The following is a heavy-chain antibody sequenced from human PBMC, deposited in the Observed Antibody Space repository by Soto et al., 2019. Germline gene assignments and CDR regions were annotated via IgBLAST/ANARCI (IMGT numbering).Heavy chain of an antibody. Sequence: GGSLRLSCAASGFTFSSYAMSWVRQAPGKGLEWVSAISGSGGSTYYADSVKGRFTISRDNSKNTLYLQMNSLGAEDTAVYYCAKLRGNFGLDYYGMDVWGQGTTVTVSS. J-gene: IGHJ6*02. CDR3: AKLRGNFGLDYYGMDV. CDR1: GFTFSSYA. D-gene: IGHD1-7*01. CDR2: ISGSGGST. V-gene: IGHV3-23*01.